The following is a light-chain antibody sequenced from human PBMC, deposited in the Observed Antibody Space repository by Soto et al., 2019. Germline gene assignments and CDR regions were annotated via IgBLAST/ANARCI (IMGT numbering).Light chain of an antibody. CDR3: SSYVAPYTYV. CDR1: SSDVGAYDF. Sequence: QSALTQPRSVSGSPGQSVTISCTGTSSDVGAYDFVSWHQHHPGKAPKVIIYDVNKRPSGVPDRFSGSKSGSTASLTISGLQADDEADYYCSSYVAPYTYVFGTGTKVTVL. CDR2: DVN. J-gene: IGLJ1*01. V-gene: IGLV2-11*01.